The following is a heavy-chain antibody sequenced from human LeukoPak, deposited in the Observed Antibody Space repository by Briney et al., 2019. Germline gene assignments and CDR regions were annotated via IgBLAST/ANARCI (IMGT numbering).Heavy chain of an antibody. CDR1: GFTFSGYA. J-gene: IGHJ4*02. V-gene: IGHV3-48*02. D-gene: IGHD2-21*01. CDR2: ISSSSNII. Sequence: QPGGSLRLSCAASGFTFSGYAMNWVRQAPGKGLEWVSHIYISSSSNIISYADSVKGRFTISRDNAQNSLYLQMNGLRDEDTAVYYCVRDRAYSFDYWGQGILVTVSS. CDR3: VRDRAYSFDY.